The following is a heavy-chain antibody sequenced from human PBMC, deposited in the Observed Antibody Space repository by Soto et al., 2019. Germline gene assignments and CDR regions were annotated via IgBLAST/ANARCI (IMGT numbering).Heavy chain of an antibody. Sequence: GGFMRLCCAASGCTFSDYYMSCIRQATGKGLEWVSYISSSSSYTNYADSVKGRFTIPRDNAKNSLYLQMNSLRAEDTAVYYCARSVEMATITDAFDIWGQGTTVTVSS. CDR3: ARSVEMATITDAFDI. J-gene: IGHJ3*02. D-gene: IGHD5-12*01. CDR2: ISSSSSYT. V-gene: IGHV3-11*03. CDR1: GCTFSDYY.